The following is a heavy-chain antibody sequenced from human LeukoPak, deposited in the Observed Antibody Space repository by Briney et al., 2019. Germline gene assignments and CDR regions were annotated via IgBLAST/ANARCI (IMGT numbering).Heavy chain of an antibody. CDR1: AGTFSSYP. CDR3: ARAPLHYGGNSWGAFDI. J-gene: IGHJ3*02. D-gene: IGHD4-23*01. CDR2: IITILGTA. V-gene: IGHV1-69*05. Sequence: ASVKVYCKESAGTFSSYPMRWVRQSPGHGLEWMGSIITILGTANYAQKCQGRVTITTDESTSTAYMELSSLRSEDTAVYYCARAPLHYGGNSWGAFDIWGQGTMVTVSS.